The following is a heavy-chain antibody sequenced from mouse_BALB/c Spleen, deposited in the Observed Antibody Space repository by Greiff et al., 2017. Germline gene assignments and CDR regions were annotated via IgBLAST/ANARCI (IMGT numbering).Heavy chain of an antibody. CDR2: ISSGGSYT. Sequence: EVKVEESGGGLVKPGGSLKLSCAASGFTFSSYAMSWVRQSPEKRLEWVAEISSGGSYTYYPDTVTGRFTISRDNAKNTLYLEMSSLRSEDTAMYYCARDVNGFAYWGQGTLVTVSA. J-gene: IGHJ3*01. V-gene: IGHV5-9-4*01. CDR3: ARDVNGFAY. CDR1: GFTFSSYA.